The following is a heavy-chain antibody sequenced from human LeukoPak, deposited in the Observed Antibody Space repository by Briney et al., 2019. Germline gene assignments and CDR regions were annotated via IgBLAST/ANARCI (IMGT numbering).Heavy chain of an antibody. V-gene: IGHV1-18*01. CDR2: ISAYNGNT. J-gene: IGHJ5*02. D-gene: IGHD6-13*01. CDR1: GYTFTSYG. Sequence: ASVKVSCKASGYTFTSYGISWVRQAPGQGLEWMGWISAYNGNTNYAQKLQGRVTMTTDTSTSTAYMELRSLRSDDTAVYYCARVCSSWQPTNWFDPWGQGTLVTVSS. CDR3: ARVCSSWQPTNWFDP.